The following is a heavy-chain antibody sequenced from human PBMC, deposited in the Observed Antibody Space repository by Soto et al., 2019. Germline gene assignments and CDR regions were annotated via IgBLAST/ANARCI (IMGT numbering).Heavy chain of an antibody. J-gene: IGHJ6*03. CDR1: GYTFTSYG. CDR3: ARDGIVVVPAAIQLYYYYYMDV. D-gene: IGHD2-2*01. Sequence: ASVKVSCKASGYTFTSYGISWVRQAPGQGLEWMGWINAYNGNTKYSQKFQGRVTITRDTSASTAYMELSSLRSEDTAVYYCARDGIVVVPAAIQLYYYYYMDVWGKGTTVTVSS. V-gene: IGHV1-18*01. CDR2: INAYNGNT.